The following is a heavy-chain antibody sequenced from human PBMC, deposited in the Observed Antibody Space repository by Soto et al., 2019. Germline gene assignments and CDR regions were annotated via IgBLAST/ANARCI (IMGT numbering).Heavy chain of an antibody. J-gene: IGHJ4*02. V-gene: IGHV3-11*06. Sequence: PGGSLRLSCAASGFTFSDYYMSWIRQAPGKGLEWVSYISSSSSYTNYADSVKGRFTISRDNAKNTLYLQMNSLRAEDTAVYYCAKDFSWFGELFGLGLDYWGQGTLVTVSS. CDR1: GFTFSDYY. CDR2: ISSSSSYT. CDR3: AKDFSWFGELFGLGLDY. D-gene: IGHD3-10*01.